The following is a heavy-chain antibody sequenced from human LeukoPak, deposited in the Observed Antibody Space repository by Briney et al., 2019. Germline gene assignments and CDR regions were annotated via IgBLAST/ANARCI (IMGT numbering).Heavy chain of an antibody. CDR2: ISGSGGST. Sequence: ETLSLTCAVYGGSFSGYYWSWVRQAPGKGLEWVSAISGSGGSTYYADSVKGRFTISRDNSKNTLYLQMNSLRAEDTAVYYCAKEIYFWSGYYTWGQGTLVTVSS. CDR1: GGSFSGYY. J-gene: IGHJ5*02. CDR3: AKEIYFWSGYYT. D-gene: IGHD3-3*01. V-gene: IGHV3-23*01.